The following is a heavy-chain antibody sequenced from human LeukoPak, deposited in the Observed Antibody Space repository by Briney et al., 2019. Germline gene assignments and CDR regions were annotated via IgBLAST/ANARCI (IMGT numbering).Heavy chain of an antibody. CDR3: ARGPGYSSSDGAFDI. CDR2: INHSGST. CDR1: GGSFSGYC. Sequence: SETLSLTCAVYGGSFSGYCWSWIRQPPGKELEWIGEINHSGSTNYNPSLKSRVTISVDTSKNQFSLKLSSVTAADTAVYYCARGPGYSSSDGAFDIWGQGTMVTVSS. D-gene: IGHD6-13*01. V-gene: IGHV4-34*01. J-gene: IGHJ3*02.